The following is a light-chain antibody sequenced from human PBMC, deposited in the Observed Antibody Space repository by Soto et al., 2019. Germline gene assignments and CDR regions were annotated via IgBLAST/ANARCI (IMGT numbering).Light chain of an antibody. CDR2: AAS. Sequence: AIRMTQSPSSFSASTGDRVTITCRASQGISSYLAWYQQKPGKAPKLQIYAASTLQSGVPSRFSGRGSGADFTLTISCLQSEDFATYYCQQYYSYPITFGQGTRLEIK. CDR1: QGISSY. V-gene: IGKV1-8*01. CDR3: QQYYSYPIT. J-gene: IGKJ5*01.